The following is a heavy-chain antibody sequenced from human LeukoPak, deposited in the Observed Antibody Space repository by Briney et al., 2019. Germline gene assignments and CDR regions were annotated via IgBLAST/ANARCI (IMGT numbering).Heavy chain of an antibody. Sequence: PSETLSLTCAVHGGSFSGYYWSWIRQPPGKGLEWIGEINHSGSTNYNPSLKSRVTISVDTSKNQFSLKLSSVTAADTAVYYCARGPPQLTYCGGDCYRHWGQGTLVTVSS. CDR3: ARGPPQLTYCGGDCYRH. D-gene: IGHD2-21*02. V-gene: IGHV4-34*01. CDR2: INHSGST. CDR1: GGSFSGYY. J-gene: IGHJ1*01.